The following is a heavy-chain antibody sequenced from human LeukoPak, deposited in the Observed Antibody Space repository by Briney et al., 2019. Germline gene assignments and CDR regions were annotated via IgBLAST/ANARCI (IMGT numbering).Heavy chain of an antibody. D-gene: IGHD5-24*01. CDR1: GFTFSSYS. J-gene: IGHJ4*02. V-gene: IGHV3-21*01. CDR3: AREEEMATASDY. CDR2: ISSSSSYI. Sequence: PGGSLRPSCAASGFTFSSYSMNWVRQAPGKGLEWVSSISSSSSYIYYADSVKGRFTISRDNAKNSLYLQMNSLRAEDTAVYYCAREEEMATASDYWGQGTLVTVSS.